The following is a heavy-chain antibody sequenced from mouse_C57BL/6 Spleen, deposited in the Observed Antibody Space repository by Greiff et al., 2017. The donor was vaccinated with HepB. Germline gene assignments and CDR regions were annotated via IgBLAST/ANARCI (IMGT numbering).Heavy chain of an antibody. CDR2: IYPGNSDT. V-gene: IGHV1-5*01. D-gene: IGHD2-5*01. CDR1: GYTFTSYW. Sequence: EVQLQQSGTVLARPGASVKMSCKTSGYTFTSYWMHWVKQRPGQGLEWIGAIYPGNSDTSYNQKFKGKAKLTAVTSASTAYMELSSLTNEDSAVYYCTGYSNYLSYYFDYWGQGTTLTVSS. J-gene: IGHJ2*01. CDR3: TGYSNYLSYYFDY.